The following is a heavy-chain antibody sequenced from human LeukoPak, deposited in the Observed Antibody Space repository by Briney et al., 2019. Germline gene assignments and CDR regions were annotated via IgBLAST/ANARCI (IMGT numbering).Heavy chain of an antibody. V-gene: IGHV1-24*01. J-gene: IGHJ4*02. Sequence: ASVKVSCKLSGDTLTELSMHWVRQSPGKGLEWMGGFVPEDGESIYAQKFQGRVTMTEDTSTDTAYMELSSLRSDDTAVYFCATLPRGHLFDSWGQGTLVTVSS. CDR1: GDTLTELS. D-gene: IGHD3-10*01. CDR3: ATLPRGHLFDS. CDR2: FVPEDGES.